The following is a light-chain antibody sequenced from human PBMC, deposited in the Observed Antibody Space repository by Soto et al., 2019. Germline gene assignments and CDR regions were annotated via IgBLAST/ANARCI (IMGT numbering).Light chain of an antibody. CDR1: QGIGNT. J-gene: IGKJ1*01. CDR2: GAS. CDR3: QQYNNWPQT. Sequence: EIVITQSPATLSVSPGDGATLSCRASQGIGNTLAWYQQKPGQTPRLLIFGASIRATGVPARFSGSGSGTDFTLTINSLQSEDFAVYYCQQYNNWPQTFGQGTKVDIK. V-gene: IGKV3-15*01.